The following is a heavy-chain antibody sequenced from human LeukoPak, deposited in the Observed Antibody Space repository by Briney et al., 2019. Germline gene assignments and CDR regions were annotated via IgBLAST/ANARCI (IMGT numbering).Heavy chain of an antibody. D-gene: IGHD6-19*01. V-gene: IGHV3-23*01. CDR1: GFTFSSYW. CDR3: AKDARRTSGWYFFDY. CDR2: ISDGGGST. J-gene: IGHJ4*02. Sequence: GGSLRLSCAASGFTFSSYWMHWVRQAPGKGLEWVSAISDGGGSTYYADSVKGRFTISRDNSKNTLFLQMNGLRAEDTAVYYCAKDARRTSGWYFFDYWGQGTLVTVSS.